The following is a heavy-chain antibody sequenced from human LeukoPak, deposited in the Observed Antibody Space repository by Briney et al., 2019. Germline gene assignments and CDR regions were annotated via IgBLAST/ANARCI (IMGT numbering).Heavy chain of an antibody. D-gene: IGHD5-18*01. J-gene: IGHJ4*02. V-gene: IGHV3-48*03. CDR3: ARDREGSHYATWIQLCDY. CDR2: ISSSGSNI. Sequence: AGGYLRLSCAASGFTFSSYEMNWVRQAPGKGLEWVAYISSSGSNIYYADSVKGRFTISRDNAKNSLYLQVNSLRAEDTAVYYCARDREGSHYATWIQLCDYWGQGALVTVSS. CDR1: GFTFSSYE.